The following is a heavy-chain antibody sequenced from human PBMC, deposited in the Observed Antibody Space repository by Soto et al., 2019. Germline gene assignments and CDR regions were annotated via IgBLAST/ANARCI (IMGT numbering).Heavy chain of an antibody. J-gene: IGHJ3*02. CDR2: IKQDGSEK. CDR1: GFTFSSYW. CDR3: ARDEGNNWNYDAFDI. D-gene: IGHD1-7*01. Sequence: GGSLRLSCAASGFTFSSYWMSWVRQAPGKGLEWVANIKQDGSEKCYVDSVKGRFTISRDNAKNSLYLQMNSLRAEDTAVYYCARDEGNNWNYDAFDIWGQGTMVTVSS. V-gene: IGHV3-7*01.